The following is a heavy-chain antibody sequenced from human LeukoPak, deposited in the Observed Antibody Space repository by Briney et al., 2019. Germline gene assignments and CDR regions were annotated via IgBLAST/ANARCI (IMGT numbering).Heavy chain of an antibody. V-gene: IGHV1-8*01. CDR1: GYTFTSYD. Sequence: ASVKVSCKASGYTFTSYDINWVRQATGQGLEWMGWMNPNSGNTGYAQKFPGRVAMTRNTSISTAYMELSSLRSEDTAVYYCARPRRIAAAPNWFDPWGQGTLVTVSS. CDR2: MNPNSGNT. CDR3: ARPRRIAAAPNWFDP. D-gene: IGHD6-13*01. J-gene: IGHJ5*02.